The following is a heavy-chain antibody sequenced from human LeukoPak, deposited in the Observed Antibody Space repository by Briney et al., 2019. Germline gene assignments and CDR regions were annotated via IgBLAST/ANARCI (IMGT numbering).Heavy chain of an antibody. CDR1: GFTFGDYG. CDR2: IRSKAYGGTT. D-gene: IGHD3-10*01. V-gene: IGHV3-49*04. CDR3: TGSFGELTFFDY. Sequence: GRSLRLSCTASGFTFGDYGMSWVRQAPRKGLEWVGFIRSKAYGGTTEYAASVKGRFTISRDDSKSIAYLQMNSLKTEDTAVYYCTGSFGELTFFDYWGQGTLVTVSS. J-gene: IGHJ4*02.